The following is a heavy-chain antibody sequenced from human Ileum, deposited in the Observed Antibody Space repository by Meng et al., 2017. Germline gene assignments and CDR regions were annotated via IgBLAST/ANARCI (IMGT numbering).Heavy chain of an antibody. D-gene: IGHD5/OR15-5a*01. CDR2: ITDSGDTT. J-gene: IGHJ5*02. Sequence: GEALKIPRVASRFTFSNYAMSWVRQAPGKGLEWVSSITDSGDTTYYADSVKGRFTISRDNSQHTLHLQMNSLRAEDTAIYYCAKVPPGVHDWFDPWGQGTLVTVSS. CDR1: RFTFSNYA. V-gene: IGHV3-23*01. CDR3: AKVPPGVHDWFDP.